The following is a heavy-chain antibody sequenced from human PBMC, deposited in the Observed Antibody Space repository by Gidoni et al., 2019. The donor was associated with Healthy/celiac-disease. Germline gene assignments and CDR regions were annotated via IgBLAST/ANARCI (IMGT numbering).Heavy chain of an antibody. CDR1: GFTFDDYA. J-gene: IGHJ6*02. D-gene: IGHD6-13*01. CDR3: AKDIGYSSSWYTNYYYGMDV. Sequence: EVQLVESGGGLVQPGRSLRLSCAASGFTFDDYAMHWVRQAPGKGLEWVSGISWNSGSIGYADSVKGRFTISRDNAKNSLYLQMNSLRAEDTALYYCAKDIGYSSSWYTNYYYGMDVWGQGTTVTVSS. CDR2: ISWNSGSI. V-gene: IGHV3-9*01.